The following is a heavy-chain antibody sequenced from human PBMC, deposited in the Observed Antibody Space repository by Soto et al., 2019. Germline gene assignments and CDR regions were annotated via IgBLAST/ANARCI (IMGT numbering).Heavy chain of an antibody. CDR1: GGSISSYY. CDR3: ARRWGTYFDF. J-gene: IGHJ4*02. Sequence: QVQLQESGPGLVKPSETLSLTCTVSGGSISSYYWSWIRQPPGKRLEWIGYIYYSGSTDYDPSLKSRVTISVDTSKNQFSLKLISVTAAHTAVYYCARRWGTYFDFWGQGTLVTVSS. D-gene: IGHD7-27*01. CDR2: IYYSGST. V-gene: IGHV4-59*01.